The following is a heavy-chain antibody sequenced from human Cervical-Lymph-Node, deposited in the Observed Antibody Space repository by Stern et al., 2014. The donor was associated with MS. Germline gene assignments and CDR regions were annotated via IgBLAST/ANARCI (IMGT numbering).Heavy chain of an antibody. CDR2: TDWDDDK. J-gene: IGHJ6*02. Sequence: QVTLQESGPALVKPTPTLTLTCTFSGFSLSTSGMCVSWIRQPPGQALEWLAPTDWDDDKFYSTSLKTRLTISKDTSKNQVVLTRTNMDPVDTATYYCARIPLGDYEGGYYGRDVWGQGTTVTVSS. D-gene: IGHD4-17*01. CDR1: GFSLSTSGMC. V-gene: IGHV2-70*04. CDR3: ARIPLGDYEGGYYGRDV.